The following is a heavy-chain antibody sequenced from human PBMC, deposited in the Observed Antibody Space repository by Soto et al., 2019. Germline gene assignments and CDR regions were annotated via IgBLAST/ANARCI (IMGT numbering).Heavy chain of an antibody. J-gene: IGHJ4*02. D-gene: IGHD3-10*01. V-gene: IGHV4-34*01. CDR3: ARRPWFGEFGG. CDR1: GGSFSGYY. Sequence: QVQLQQWGAGLLKPSETLSLTCAVYGGSFSGYYWSWIRQPPGKGLEWIGEINHSGSTNYNPSLKSRVTISVDTSKNQFSLKLSSVTAADTAVYYCARRPWFGEFGGWGQGTLVTVSS. CDR2: INHSGST.